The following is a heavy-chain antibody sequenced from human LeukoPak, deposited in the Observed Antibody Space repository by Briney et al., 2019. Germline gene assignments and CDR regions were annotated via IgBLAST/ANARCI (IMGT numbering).Heavy chain of an antibody. CDR3: ARVTGYMIEDYFDY. D-gene: IGHD3-22*01. CDR2: VHYSGST. V-gene: IGHV4-59*01. J-gene: IGHJ4*02. CDR1: GGSISSYY. Sequence: SETLSLTCTVSGGSISSYYWSWIRQPPGKGLEWIAYVHYSGSTNYNPSLESRVTISFDTSKNQFSLRLRSVTAADTAVYYCARVTGYMIEDYFDYWGQGTLVTVSS.